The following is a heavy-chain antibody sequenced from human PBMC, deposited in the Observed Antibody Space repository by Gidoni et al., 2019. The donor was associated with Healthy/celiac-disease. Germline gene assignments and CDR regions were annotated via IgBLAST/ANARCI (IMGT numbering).Heavy chain of an antibody. CDR2: ISYDGSNK. Sequence: QVQLVESGGGVVQPGRSLRLSCAASGFTFSSYGMHWVRQAPGKGLEWVAVISYDGSNKYYADSVKGRFTISRDNSKNTLYLQMNSLRAEDTAVYYCAKESTQLVDGGYWGQGTLVTVSS. CDR3: AKESTQLVDGGY. V-gene: IGHV3-30*18. J-gene: IGHJ4*02. D-gene: IGHD6-13*01. CDR1: GFTFSSYG.